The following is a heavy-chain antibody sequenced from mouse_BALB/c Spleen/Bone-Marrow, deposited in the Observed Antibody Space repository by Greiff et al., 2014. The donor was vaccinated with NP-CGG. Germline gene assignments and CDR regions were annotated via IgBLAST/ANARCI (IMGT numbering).Heavy chain of an antibody. Sequence: EVMLVESGGGLVQPGGSLKLSCATSGFTFSDYYMYRVRQTPEKRLEWVAYVSNGGGSAYYPDTVKGRFTISRDNAKNTLYLQMSRLKSEDTAMYYCARNAFYRGYAMDYWGQGTSVTVFS. CDR2: VSNGGGSA. CDR3: ARNAFYRGYAMDY. J-gene: IGHJ4*01. V-gene: IGHV5-12*02. D-gene: IGHD2-12*01. CDR1: GFTFSDYY.